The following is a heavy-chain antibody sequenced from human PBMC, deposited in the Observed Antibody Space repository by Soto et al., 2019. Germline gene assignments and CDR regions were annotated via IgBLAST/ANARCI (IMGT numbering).Heavy chain of an antibody. D-gene: IGHD1-26*01. J-gene: IGHJ4*02. CDR1: GFSLTTDRVG. Sequence: QITLKESGPTLVKPTQTLTLTCTFSGFSLTTDRVGVGRIRQPPGEALEWLAVISWDDSKTYRPSLQGRLTNTQDPCKNQLALTPSNVDSLDTATYYSAHAYGGRSVVWGQGTLVTVSS. CDR3: AHAYGGRSVV. CDR2: ISWDDSK. V-gene: IGHV2-5*02.